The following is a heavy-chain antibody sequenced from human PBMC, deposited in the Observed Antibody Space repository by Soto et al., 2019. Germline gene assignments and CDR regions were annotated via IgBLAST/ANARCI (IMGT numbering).Heavy chain of an antibody. D-gene: IGHD6-25*01. Sequence: GESLKISCMGSGYKVSTWHNFTSYWITWVRQMPGKGLEWMGRIDPSDSYTNYSPSFQGHVTISADKSISTAYLQWSSLKASDTAMYYCARLPLAAAYSDANSWGQGTLVTVSS. V-gene: IGHV5-10-1*01. CDR2: IDPSDSYT. J-gene: IGHJ4*02. CDR1: GYKVSTWHNFTSYW. CDR3: ARLPLAAAYSDANS.